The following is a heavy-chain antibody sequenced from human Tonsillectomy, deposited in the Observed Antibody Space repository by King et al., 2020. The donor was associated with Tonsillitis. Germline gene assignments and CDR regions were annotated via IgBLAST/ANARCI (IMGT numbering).Heavy chain of an antibody. J-gene: IGHJ3*02. CDR3: ASDWGGGNPLDAFDI. CDR2: ISHDGSNK. CDR1: GFTFINYG. D-gene: IGHD4-23*01. Sequence: VQLVESGGGVVQPGRSLRLSCPTSGFTFINYGIHWVRQAPGKGLEWVAFISHDGSNKFYADSVKGRCTISREHSVNTLYLQITSLKAEDTSVYYCASDWGGGNPLDAFDIWGQGTMVTVSS. V-gene: IGHV3-33*05.